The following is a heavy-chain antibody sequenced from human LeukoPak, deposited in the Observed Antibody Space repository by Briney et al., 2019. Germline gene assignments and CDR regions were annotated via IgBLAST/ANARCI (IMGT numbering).Heavy chain of an antibody. J-gene: IGHJ4*02. CDR1: GYTFTGYY. V-gene: IGHV1-2*06. D-gene: IGHD3-10*01. CDR3: ARDSSPMVRGVMVD. CDR2: INPNSGGT. Sequence: ASVKVSCKASGYTFTGYYMHWVRQAPGQGLEWMGRINPNSGGTNYAQKFQGRVTMTRDTSISTAYMELSSLRSEDTAVYYCARDSSPMVRGVMVDWGQGTLVTVSS.